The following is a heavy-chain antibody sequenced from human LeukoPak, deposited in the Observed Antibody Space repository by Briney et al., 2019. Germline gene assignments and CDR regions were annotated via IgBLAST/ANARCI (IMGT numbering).Heavy chain of an antibody. Sequence: ASVKVSCKASGYTFTSYAMHWVRQAPGQRLEWMGWINAGNGDTKYSQKFQGRVTITRDTSASTAYMELSSLRSEDTAVYYCASDADPVSLTVPYYYGMDVWGQGTTVTVSS. CDR3: ASDADPVSLTVPYYYGMDV. CDR1: GYTFTSYA. J-gene: IGHJ6*02. V-gene: IGHV1-3*01. D-gene: IGHD2-8*02. CDR2: INAGNGDT.